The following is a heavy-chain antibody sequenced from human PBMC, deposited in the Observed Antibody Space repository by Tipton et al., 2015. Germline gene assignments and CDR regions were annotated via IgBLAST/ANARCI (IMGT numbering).Heavy chain of an antibody. Sequence: TLSLTCTVSGGSISHYYWSWIRQPPGKGLEWFGHIYYSGSTNYNPSLKSRVTMSVDTSKNQFSLKLTSVTAADTAVYYCARGRDSGYVLGHWFDAWGQGILVAVSS. CDR2: IYYSGST. D-gene: IGHD5-12*01. CDR3: ARGRDSGYVLGHWFDA. CDR1: GGSISHYY. V-gene: IGHV4-59*01. J-gene: IGHJ5*02.